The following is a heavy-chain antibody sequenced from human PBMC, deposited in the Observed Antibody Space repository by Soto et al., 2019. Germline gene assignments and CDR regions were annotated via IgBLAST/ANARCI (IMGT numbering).Heavy chain of an antibody. CDR2: ISGSGGSGGST. D-gene: IGHD3-3*01. CDR3: AKPFGVVISYYYYGMDV. Sequence: EVQLLESGGGLVQPGGSLRLSCAASGFTFSSYAINWVRQAPGKGLEWVSAISGSGGSGGSTYYADSVKGRFTISRDNSKNTLYLQMNSLRAEDTAVYCCAKPFGVVISYYYYGMDVWGQGTTVTVSS. V-gene: IGHV3-23*01. J-gene: IGHJ6*02. CDR1: GFTFSSYA.